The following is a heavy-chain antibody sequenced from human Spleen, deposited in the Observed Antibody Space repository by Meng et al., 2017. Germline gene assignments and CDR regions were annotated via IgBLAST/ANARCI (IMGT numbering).Heavy chain of an antibody. CDR1: GFTISTYW. D-gene: IGHD1-26*01. CDR2: TSRDGSDT. V-gene: IGHV3-74*02. CDR3: AAAWELLPPGY. Sequence: EVQVWESGGGLVPPGGSLRLSCVASGFTISTYWLHWVRQAPGKGLVWVSRTSRDGSDTVYADSVKGRFTMSRDNAKNTLYLQMNSLRAEDTAVYYCAAAWELLPPGYWGQGTLVTVSS. J-gene: IGHJ4*02.